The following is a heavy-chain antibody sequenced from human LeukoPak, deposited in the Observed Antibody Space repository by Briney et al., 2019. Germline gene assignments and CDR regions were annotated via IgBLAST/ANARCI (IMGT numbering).Heavy chain of an antibody. V-gene: IGHV4-39*07. CDR1: GGSISSSSYY. CDR3: ARDKVGAVGGYFDY. J-gene: IGHJ4*02. Sequence: SETLSLTCTVSGGSISSSSYYWGWIRQPPGKGLEWIGSIYYSGSTYYNPSLKSRVTISVDTSKNQFSLKLSSVTAADTAVYYCARDKVGAVGGYFDYWGQGTLVTVSS. D-gene: IGHD1-26*01. CDR2: IYYSGST.